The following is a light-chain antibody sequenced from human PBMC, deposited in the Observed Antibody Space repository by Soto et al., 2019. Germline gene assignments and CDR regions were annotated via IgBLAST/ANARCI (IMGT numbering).Light chain of an antibody. J-gene: IGKJ5*01. Sequence: IVLTQSPATLSLSPGERATLSCRASQSVSSSYLAWYQQKPGQAPRLLIYGASSRATGIPDRFSGSGSGTDFTLTISRLEPEDFAVYYCQQYGSSCTFGQGTRLEIK. CDR1: QSVSSSY. CDR2: GAS. V-gene: IGKV3-20*01. CDR3: QQYGSSCT.